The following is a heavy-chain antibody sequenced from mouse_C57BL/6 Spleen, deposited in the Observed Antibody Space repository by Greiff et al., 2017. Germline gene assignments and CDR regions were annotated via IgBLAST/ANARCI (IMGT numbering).Heavy chain of an antibody. CDR2: ISYDGSN. V-gene: IGHV3-6*01. Sequence: ESGPGLVKPSQSLSLTCSVTGYSITSGYYWNWIRQFPGNKLEWMGYISYDGSNNYNPSLKNRISITRDTSKNQFFLKLNSVTTEDTATYYCARDRENGTHYFDYWGQGTTLTVSS. J-gene: IGHJ2*01. CDR1: GYSITSGYY. CDR3: ARDRENGTHYFDY. D-gene: IGHD4-1*01.